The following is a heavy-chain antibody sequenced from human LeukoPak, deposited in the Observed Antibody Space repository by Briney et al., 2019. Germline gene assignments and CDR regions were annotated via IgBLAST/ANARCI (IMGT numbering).Heavy chain of an antibody. Sequence: GGSLRLSCAASGFTFSSYSMNWVRQAPGKGLEWVSYISSRSRTIYYADSVKGRFTISRDNAKKSLYLQMNSLRAEDSAVYYCARDRLHYGEYEKTFDYWGQGTLVTVSS. D-gene: IGHD4-17*01. CDR3: ARDRLHYGEYEKTFDY. J-gene: IGHJ4*02. V-gene: IGHV3-48*01. CDR2: ISSRSRTI. CDR1: GFTFSSYS.